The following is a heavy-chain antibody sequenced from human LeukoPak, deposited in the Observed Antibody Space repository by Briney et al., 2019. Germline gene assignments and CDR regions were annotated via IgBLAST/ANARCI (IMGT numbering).Heavy chain of an antibody. Sequence: SETLSLTCTVSGGSISSYYWSWIRQPPGKGLEWIGYIYYSGSTNYNPSLKSRVTISVDTSKNQFSLKLSSVTAADTAVYYCARVVGCSSTSCYTVGYGYNWFDPWGQGTLVTVSS. V-gene: IGHV4-59*01. D-gene: IGHD2-2*02. J-gene: IGHJ5*02. CDR1: GGSISSYY. CDR3: ARVVGCSSTSCYTVGYGYNWFDP. CDR2: IYYSGST.